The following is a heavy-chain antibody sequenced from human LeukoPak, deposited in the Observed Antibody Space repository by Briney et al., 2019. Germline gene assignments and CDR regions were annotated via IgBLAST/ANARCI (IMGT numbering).Heavy chain of an antibody. Sequence: PGGSLRLSCAASAFTFSSSWMHWVRQVPEKGLLWVSRINGDGSSTIYADSVKGRFTISRDNAKNTLYLQMNSLRAEDTAVYYCARDLPRAFDIWGPGTMVTVSS. CDR1: AFTFSSSW. CDR3: ARDLPRAFDI. V-gene: IGHV3-74*01. J-gene: IGHJ3*02. CDR2: INGDGSST.